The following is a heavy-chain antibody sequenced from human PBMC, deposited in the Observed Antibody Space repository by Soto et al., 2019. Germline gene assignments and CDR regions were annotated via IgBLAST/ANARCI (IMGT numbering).Heavy chain of an antibody. CDR2: IHHSGSI. D-gene: IGHD2-21*02. J-gene: IGHJ6*02. V-gene: IGHV4-30-4*08. Sequence: QLISQNRSVVGECITRGSYHRTLKRQSPGKGLEWIGYIHHSGSILYNPSLKSRVTISVDTSKNQFSLHLTSVTAADTAVYFCAREDDGGDSLDVWGQGTTVTVSS. CDR1: GECITRGSYH. CDR3: AREDDGGDSLDV.